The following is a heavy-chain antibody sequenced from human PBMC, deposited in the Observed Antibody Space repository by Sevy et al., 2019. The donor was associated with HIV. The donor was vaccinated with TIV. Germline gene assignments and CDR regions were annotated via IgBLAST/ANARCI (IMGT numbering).Heavy chain of an antibody. J-gene: IGHJ6*02. D-gene: IGHD3-22*01. CDR1: GLTFSSYA. Sequence: GGSLRLSCAASGLTFSSYAMHWVRQAPGKGLEWVAVISYDGSNKYYADSVKGRFTISRDNSKNTLYLQMNSLRAEDTAVYYCARDKGHTYYYDSSGYYVYYYYGMDVWGQGTTVTVSS. V-gene: IGHV3-30-3*01. CDR3: ARDKGHTYYYDSSGYYVYYYYGMDV. CDR2: ISYDGSNK.